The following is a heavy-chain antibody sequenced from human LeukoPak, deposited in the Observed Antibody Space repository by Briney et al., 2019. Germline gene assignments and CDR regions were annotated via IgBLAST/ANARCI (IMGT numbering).Heavy chain of an antibody. Sequence: AGGSLRLSCAASGFTFSNYWMHWVRNAPGKGLVWVSRINGDGSRTIYADSVKGRFTISRDNAKNTLYLQMNSLRVDDTAVYYCTRAGQAYGLDHWGQGNLVTVSS. CDR3: TRAGQAYGLDH. D-gene: IGHD3-10*01. V-gene: IGHV3-74*01. CDR2: INGDGSRT. CDR1: GFTFSNYW. J-gene: IGHJ4*02.